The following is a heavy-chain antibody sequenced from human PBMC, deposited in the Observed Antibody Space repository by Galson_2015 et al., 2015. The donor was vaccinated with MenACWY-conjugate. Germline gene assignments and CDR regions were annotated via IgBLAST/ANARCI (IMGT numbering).Heavy chain of an antibody. CDR3: ARRSGWTNDAFDI. J-gene: IGHJ3*02. V-gene: IGHV1-18*01. CDR1: GYTFTSYG. D-gene: IGHD6-19*01. CDR2: ISAYNGNI. Sequence: SVKVSCKASGYTFTSYGFSWVRQAPGQGLEWIGWISAYNGNINYAQKFQGRVTMTTDTSTSTAYMELRSLRSGDTAVYYCARRSGWTNDAFDIWGQGTMVTVSS.